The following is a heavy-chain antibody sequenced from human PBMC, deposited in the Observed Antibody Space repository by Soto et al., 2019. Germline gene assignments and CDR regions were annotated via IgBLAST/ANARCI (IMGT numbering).Heavy chain of an antibody. Sequence: GGSLRLSCAASGFTFDDYAMHWVRQAPGKGLEWVSGISWNSGGIGYADSVKGRFTISRDNAKNSLYLQMNSLRAEDTALYYCAKDRAPSGPTPTGYFDYWGQGTLVTVSS. D-gene: IGHD1-26*01. CDR1: GFTFDDYA. CDR2: ISWNSGGI. J-gene: IGHJ4*02. V-gene: IGHV3-9*01. CDR3: AKDRAPSGPTPTGYFDY.